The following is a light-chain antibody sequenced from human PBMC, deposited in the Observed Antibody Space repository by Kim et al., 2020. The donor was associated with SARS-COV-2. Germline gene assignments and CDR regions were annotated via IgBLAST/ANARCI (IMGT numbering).Light chain of an antibody. Sequence: QSALTQPPSASGSPGQSVIISCTGTSSDIGRYEYVSWYQQHPGKAPKLLIYDVTKRPSGVPDRFSGSKSGITASLTVSGLQTEDEADYYCSTDAGDNNYVFGTGTKVTVL. CDR1: SSDIGRYEY. CDR2: DVT. V-gene: IGLV2-8*01. J-gene: IGLJ1*01. CDR3: STDAGDNNYV.